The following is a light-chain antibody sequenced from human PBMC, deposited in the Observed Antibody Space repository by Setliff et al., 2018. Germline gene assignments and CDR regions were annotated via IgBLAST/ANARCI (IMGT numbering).Light chain of an antibody. CDR3: QKYYSTPPT. J-gene: IGKJ4*01. V-gene: IGKV4-1*01. Sequence: DIVMNQSPDSLAVSLGERATINCKSSQSVLYSSNNKNYLAWYQQKPVQPPKLLIYWSSTRESGVPDRFIGSGSGTDFILTISSLQAEDVAVYYCQKYYSTPPTFGGGTKVDIK. CDR2: WSS. CDR1: QSVLYSSNNKNY.